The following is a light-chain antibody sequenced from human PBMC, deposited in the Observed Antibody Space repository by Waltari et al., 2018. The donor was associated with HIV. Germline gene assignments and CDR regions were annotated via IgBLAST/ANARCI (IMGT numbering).Light chain of an antibody. CDR1: QSLSRTS. Sequence: IVLTQSPGPLSLSPGEKATLSCRASQSLSRTSLAWYQQKPGQSPRLLIYSASTRANGIPDRFSGSGSGTDFSLTISRLEPEDFAVYYGQRYGRSRTFGQGTKVEIK. V-gene: IGKV3-20*01. CDR3: QRYGRSRT. J-gene: IGKJ1*01. CDR2: SAS.